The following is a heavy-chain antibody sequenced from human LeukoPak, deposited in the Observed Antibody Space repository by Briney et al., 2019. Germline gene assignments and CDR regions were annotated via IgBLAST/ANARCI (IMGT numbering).Heavy chain of an antibody. CDR1: GGTFSSYA. CDR3: ARSVGYCSGGSCYSRGYYFDY. V-gene: IGHV1-18*01. D-gene: IGHD2-15*01. J-gene: IGHJ4*02. CDR2: ISAYNGNT. Sequence: ASVKVSCKASGGTFSSYAISWVRQAPGQGLEWMGWISAYNGNTNYAQRLQGRVTMTTDTSTSTAYMELRSLRSDDTAVYYCARSVGYCSGGSCYSRGYYFDYWGQGTLVTVSS.